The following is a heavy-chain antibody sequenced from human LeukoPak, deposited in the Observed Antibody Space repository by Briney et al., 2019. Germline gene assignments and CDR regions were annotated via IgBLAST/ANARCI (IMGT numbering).Heavy chain of an antibody. CDR1: GFTLSSYA. J-gene: IGHJ3*02. V-gene: IGHV3-23*01. CDR2: ISGSGGST. CDR3: AKDVSIVVVPAAIFDAFDI. Sequence: GGSLRLSCAASGFTLSSYAMSWVRQAPGKGLEWVSAISGSGGSTYYADSVKGRFTISRDNSKNTLYLQMNSLRAEDTAVYYCAKDVSIVVVPAAIFDAFDIWGQGTMVTVSS. D-gene: IGHD2-2*02.